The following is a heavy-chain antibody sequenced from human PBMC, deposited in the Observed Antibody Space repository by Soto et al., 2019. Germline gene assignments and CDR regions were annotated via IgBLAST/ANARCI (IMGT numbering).Heavy chain of an antibody. CDR1: SGSISSGGYY. Sequence: QVQLQESGPGLVKPSQTLSLTCTVCSGSISSGGYYWSWIRQHPGKGLEWIGFIYYSGSTYYNPSLKSRVTISVDTSKNPFSLKLSSVTAADTAVYYCARGIAAPRVFDIWGQGTIVTVSS. CDR2: IYYSGST. J-gene: IGHJ3*02. D-gene: IGHD6-13*01. V-gene: IGHV4-31*03. CDR3: ARGIAAPRVFDI.